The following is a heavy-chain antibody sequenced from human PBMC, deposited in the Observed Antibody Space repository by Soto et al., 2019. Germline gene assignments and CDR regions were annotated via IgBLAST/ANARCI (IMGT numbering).Heavy chain of an antibody. V-gene: IGHV1-69*13. Sequence: SVKVSCKASGGTFSSYAISWVRQAPGQGLEWMGGIIPIFGTANYAQKFQGRVTITADESKSTAYMELSSLRSEDTALYYGTTSPATVVPAATRPVYSWFARWGQGTLVTVSS. CDR2: IIPIFGTA. CDR3: TTSPATVVPAATRPVYSWFAR. J-gene: IGHJ5*02. D-gene: IGHD2-2*01. CDR1: GGTFSSYA.